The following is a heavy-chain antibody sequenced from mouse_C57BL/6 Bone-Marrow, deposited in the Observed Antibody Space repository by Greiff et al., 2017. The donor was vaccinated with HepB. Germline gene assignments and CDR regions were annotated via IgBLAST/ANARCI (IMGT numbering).Heavy chain of an antibody. D-gene: IGHD1-1*01. CDR2: INPSNGGT. Sequence: VQLQQPGTELVKPGASVKLSCKASGYTFTSYWMHWVKQRPGQGLEWIGNINPSNGGTNYNEKFKSKATLTVDKSSSTAYMQLSSLTTEDSAVYYCARHGSSSYYAMDYWGQGTSVTVSS. CDR1: GYTFTSYW. J-gene: IGHJ4*01. V-gene: IGHV1-53*01. CDR3: ARHGSSSYYAMDY.